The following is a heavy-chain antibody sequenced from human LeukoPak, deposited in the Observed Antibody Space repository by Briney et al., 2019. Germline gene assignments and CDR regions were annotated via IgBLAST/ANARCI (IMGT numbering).Heavy chain of an antibody. CDR3: ARLLRSDWPPYYFAY. J-gene: IGHJ4*02. CDR2: IYYSGST. V-gene: IGHV4-59*08. D-gene: IGHD2-21*02. CDR1: GASISAYY. Sequence: SETLSLTCTVSGASISAYYWSWIRQPPGKGLEYIGSIYYSGSTDYNPSLKSRVTISVDTSKNQFSLQLNSVTAADTAVYYCARLLRSDWPPYYFAYWGKEALATVS.